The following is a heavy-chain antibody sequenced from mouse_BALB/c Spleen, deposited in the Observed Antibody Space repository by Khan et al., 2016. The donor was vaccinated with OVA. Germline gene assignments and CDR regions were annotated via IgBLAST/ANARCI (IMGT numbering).Heavy chain of an antibody. CDR2: INTYTGEP. D-gene: IGHD6-1*01. CDR3: AREEYNGTIDC. CDR1: GFTFTKYG. J-gene: IGHJ4*01. V-gene: IGHV9-3-1*01. Sequence: QIQLVQSGPELKKPGETVQISCKASGFTFTKYGMNWVKQAPGKGLKWMGWINTYTGEPTYADDFEGRFAFSLETSASTAYLQINSLKNEDTATYFCAREEYNGTIDCWGQGTTVTVSS.